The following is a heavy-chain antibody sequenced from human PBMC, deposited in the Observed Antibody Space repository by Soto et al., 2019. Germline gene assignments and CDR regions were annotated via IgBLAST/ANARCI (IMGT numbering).Heavy chain of an antibody. J-gene: IGHJ5*02. CDR3: AKPLIDCSSTSCFSPFDP. V-gene: IGHV3-64D*08. Sequence: GGSLRLSCSASGFAFSSHALHWVRQAPGKGLEYVSVISSNGGSTYYADSVRGRFTISRDNSKSTLYLQMSSLRAEDTAVYYCAKPLIDCSSTSCFSPFDPWGQGTLVTVSS. CDR2: ISSNGGST. CDR1: GFAFSSHA. D-gene: IGHD2-2*01.